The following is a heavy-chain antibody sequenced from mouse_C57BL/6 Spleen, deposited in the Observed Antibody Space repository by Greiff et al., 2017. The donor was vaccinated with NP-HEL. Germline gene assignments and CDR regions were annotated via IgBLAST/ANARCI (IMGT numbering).Heavy chain of an antibody. D-gene: IGHD2-5*01. V-gene: IGHV1-18*01. CDR3: ARTYYSTYYAMDY. Sequence: VQLQQSGPELVKPGASVKIPCKASGYTFTDYNMDWVKQSHGKSLEWIGDINPNNGGTIYNQKFKGKATLTVDKSSSTAYMELRSLTSEDTAVYYCARTYYSTYYAMDYWGQGTSVTGSS. CDR2: INPNNGGT. J-gene: IGHJ4*01. CDR1: GYTFTDYN.